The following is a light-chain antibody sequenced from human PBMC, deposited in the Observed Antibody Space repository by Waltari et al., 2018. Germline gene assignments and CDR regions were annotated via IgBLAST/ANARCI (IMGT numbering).Light chain of an antibody. CDR2: RSD. J-gene: IGLJ3*02. Sequence: QSVLTQPPSAAGSPGQRVTIFCSGSSSNIGSNVVNWYQQFPGKAPKLLINRSDQRPSGVPDRFSGSKSGTSASLAISGLHPEDEADYYCAAWDDSLRGHWVFGGGTKVTVL. V-gene: IGLV1-44*01. CDR3: AAWDDSLRGHWV. CDR1: SSNIGSNV.